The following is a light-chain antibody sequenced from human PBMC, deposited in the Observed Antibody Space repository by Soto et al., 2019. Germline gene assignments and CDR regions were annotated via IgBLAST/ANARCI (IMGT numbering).Light chain of an antibody. CDR2: YND. CDR3: ASWDDSLNVYV. J-gene: IGLJ1*01. Sequence: QSVLTQPPSVSEAPRQRVTISCSGSNSNIGNNEVSWYQQLPGKAPKLLIFYNDLLPSGVSDRFSGSKSGTSASLAISGLQSEDEADDYCASWDDSLNVYVFGTGTKLTVL. CDR1: NSNIGNNE. V-gene: IGLV1-36*01.